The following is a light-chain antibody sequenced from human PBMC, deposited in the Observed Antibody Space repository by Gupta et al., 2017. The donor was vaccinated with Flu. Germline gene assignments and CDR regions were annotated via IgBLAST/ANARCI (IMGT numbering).Light chain of an antibody. CDR3: TAWDSNTVV. CDR1: KLGGKY. Sequence: SYELTQPPSVSVSPGQTASITCSGDKLGGKYASWYQQQPGRSPARVIYQDNKRPSGIPERVSGANSGNTANLIISGTQPMEEADYYCTAWDSNTVVFGGGTKLTVL. J-gene: IGLJ2*01. V-gene: IGLV3-1*01. CDR2: QDN.